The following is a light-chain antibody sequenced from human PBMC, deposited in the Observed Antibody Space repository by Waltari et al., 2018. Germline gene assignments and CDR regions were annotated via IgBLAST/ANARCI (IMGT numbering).Light chain of an antibody. CDR1: SSDVGGYNY. J-gene: IGLJ2*01. V-gene: IGLV2-8*01. Sequence: QSALTQPPSASGSPGQSVTISCTGTSSDVGGYNYVSWYQQHPGKVPKLMVYEVTKRPPGFPDRFSGSKSGNTASLTVSGLQAEDEADYYCSSYVGSNNLVFGGGTKLTVL. CDR2: EVT. CDR3: SSYVGSNNLV.